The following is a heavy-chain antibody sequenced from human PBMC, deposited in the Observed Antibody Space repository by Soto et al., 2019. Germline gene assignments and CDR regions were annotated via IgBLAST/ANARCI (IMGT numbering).Heavy chain of an antibody. Sequence: QVQLVQSGAEVKKPGASVKVSCKASGYTFTGYYMHWVRLAPGQGLEWMGWINPNSGGTNYAQKFQGWVTMTRDTSIRTAYMELRRLRSDDTAVYYCARGLSDSSVYSEYGMAVWGQGTTVTVSS. J-gene: IGHJ6*02. D-gene: IGHD3-22*01. CDR1: GYTFTGYY. V-gene: IGHV1-2*04. CDR3: ARGLSDSSVYSEYGMAV. CDR2: INPNSGGT.